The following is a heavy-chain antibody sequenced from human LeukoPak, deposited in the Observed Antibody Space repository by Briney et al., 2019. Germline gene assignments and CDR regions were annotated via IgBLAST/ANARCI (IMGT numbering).Heavy chain of an antibody. CDR2: INPSGGST. CDR3: AREAVHYYDSSGGSDY. CDR1: GYTFTSYY. D-gene: IGHD3-22*01. J-gene: IGHJ4*02. V-gene: IGHV1-46*01. Sequence: ASVKVSCKASGYTFTSYYMHWVRQAPGQGLEWMGIINPSGGSTSYAQKFQGRVTMTRDTSTSTVYMELSSLRSGDTAVYYCAREAVHYYDSSGGSDYWGQGTLVTVSS.